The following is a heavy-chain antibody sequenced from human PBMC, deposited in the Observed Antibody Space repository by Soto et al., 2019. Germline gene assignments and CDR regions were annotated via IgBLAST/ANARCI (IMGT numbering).Heavy chain of an antibody. V-gene: IGHV1-3*01. J-gene: IGHJ4*02. CDR3: ARYCSSTSCYLKGIDY. CDR1: GYTFTSYA. CDR2: INAGNGNT. Sequence: GASVKVSCKASGYTFTSYAMHWVRQAPGQRLECMGWINAGNGNTKYSQKFQGRVTITRDTSASTAYMELSSLRSEDTAVYYCARYCSSTSCYLKGIDYWGQGTLVTVSS. D-gene: IGHD2-2*01.